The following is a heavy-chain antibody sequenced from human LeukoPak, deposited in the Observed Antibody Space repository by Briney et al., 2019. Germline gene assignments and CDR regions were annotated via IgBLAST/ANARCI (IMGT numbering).Heavy chain of an antibody. Sequence: GGSLRLSCAASGFTFSSYSMNWVRQAPGKGLEWVSSISSSSSYIYYADSVKGRFTISRDNAKNSLYLQMNGLRAEDTAVYYCASARAGIAANYMDVWGKGTTVTVSS. CDR1: GFTFSSYS. V-gene: IGHV3-21*01. CDR2: ISSSSSYI. CDR3: ASARAGIAANYMDV. D-gene: IGHD6-13*01. J-gene: IGHJ6*03.